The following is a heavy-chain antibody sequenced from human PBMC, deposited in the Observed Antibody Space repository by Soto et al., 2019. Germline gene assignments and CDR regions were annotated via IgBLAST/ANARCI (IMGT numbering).Heavy chain of an antibody. CDR1: VFHFSSYG. D-gene: IGHD3-10*01. CDR2: IWYDGSNK. Sequence: GGSLGLSSAASVFHFSSYGMHWVRPAPRKRLGWVAVIWYDGSNKYYADSVKGRFTISRDNSKNTLYLQMNSLRAEDTAVYYCARDSGYGSGTSVNHYLDYWGHGTLVTVSS. CDR3: ARDSGYGSGTSVNHYLDY. J-gene: IGHJ4*01. V-gene: IGHV3-33*01.